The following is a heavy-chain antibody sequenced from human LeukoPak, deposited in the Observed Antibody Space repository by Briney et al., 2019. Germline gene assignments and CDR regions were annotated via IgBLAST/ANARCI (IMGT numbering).Heavy chain of an antibody. V-gene: IGHV3-53*01. Sequence: GGSLRLSCTASGFTVSNNYRSWVRQAPGKGLEWVSISYSDSNTNYADSVKGRFTISRDTSQNTLSLQMNSLRAEDTAVYYCVRKNRDFNAAFDIWGQGTVVTVSS. CDR3: VRKNRDFNAAFDI. J-gene: IGHJ3*02. CDR1: GFTVSNNY. D-gene: IGHD1-14*01. CDR2: SYSDSNT.